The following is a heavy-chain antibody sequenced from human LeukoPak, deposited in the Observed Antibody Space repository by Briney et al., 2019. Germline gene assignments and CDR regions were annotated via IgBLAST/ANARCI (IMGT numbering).Heavy chain of an antibody. CDR3: ARVGRGSTYGYVDY. J-gene: IGHJ4*02. CDR1: GFTVSSNY. V-gene: IGHV3-66*01. Sequence: GGSLRLSCAASGFTVSSNYMSWVRQVPGKGLEWVSVIYSGGSSIYYADSVQGRFTISRDNSKNTVYLQMNSLRAEDTAVYHCARVGRGSTYGYVDYWGQGTLVTVSS. CDR2: IYSGGSSI. D-gene: IGHD5-18*01.